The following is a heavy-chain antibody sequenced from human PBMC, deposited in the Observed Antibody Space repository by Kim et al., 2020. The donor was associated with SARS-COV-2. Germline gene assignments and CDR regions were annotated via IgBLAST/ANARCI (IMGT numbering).Heavy chain of an antibody. V-gene: IGHV3-20*04. CDR2: INWNGVTT. J-gene: IGHJ6*03. CDR1: GFTFDDYG. CDR3: ARGNWGFGFTFFYFMDV. Sequence: GGSLRLSCVASGFTFDDYGMSWVRQTPGKGLEWVSCINWNGVTTSYADSVKGRFTISRDNAKNSLYLQMNSLRGEDTAFYYCARGNWGFGFTFFYFMDV. D-gene: IGHD7-27*01.